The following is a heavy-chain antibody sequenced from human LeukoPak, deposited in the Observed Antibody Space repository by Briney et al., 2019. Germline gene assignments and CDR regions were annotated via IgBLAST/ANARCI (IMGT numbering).Heavy chain of an antibody. CDR2: IIPIFGTA. J-gene: IGHJ4*02. D-gene: IGHD6-6*01. V-gene: IGHV1-69*13. CDR1: GGTFSSYA. Sequence: SVKVSCKASGGTFSSYAISCVRQAPGQGLEWMGGIIPIFGTANYAQKFQGRVTITADESTSTAYMELSSLRSEDTAVYYCAVEASELVGGFDYWGQGTLVTVSS. CDR3: AVEASELVGGFDY.